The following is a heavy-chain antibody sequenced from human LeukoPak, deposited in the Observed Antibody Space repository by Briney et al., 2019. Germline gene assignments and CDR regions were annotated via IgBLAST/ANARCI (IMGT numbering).Heavy chain of an antibody. CDR3: VRSAKTFDY. V-gene: IGHV1-46*01. CDR1: GYTFTSYY. Sequence: ASVKVSCKASGYTFTSYYMHWVRQAPGQGLEWMGIINPSGGSTSYAQKFQGRVTMTRDMSTSTVYMELSSLRAEDTAVYYCVRSAKTFDYWGQGTLVTVSS. J-gene: IGHJ4*02. CDR2: INPSGGST.